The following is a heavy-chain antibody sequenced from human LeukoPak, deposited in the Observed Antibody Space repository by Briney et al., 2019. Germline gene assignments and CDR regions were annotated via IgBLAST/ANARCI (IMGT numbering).Heavy chain of an antibody. CDR2: IIPIFGTA. D-gene: IGHD6-13*01. V-gene: IGHV1-69*13. CDR1: GGTFSSYA. J-gene: IGHJ6*02. Sequence: GASVKVSCKASGGTFSSYAISWVRQAPGQGLEWMGGIIPIFGTANYAQKFQGRVTITADESTSTAYMELSSLRSEDTAVYYCARVEYSSSWYSGPTPYGMDVWGQGTTVTVSS. CDR3: ARVEYSSSWYSGPTPYGMDV.